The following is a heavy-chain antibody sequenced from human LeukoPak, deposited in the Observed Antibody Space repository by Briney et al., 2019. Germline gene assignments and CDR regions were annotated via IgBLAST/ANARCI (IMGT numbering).Heavy chain of an antibody. CDR2: IIPIFGTA. CDR1: GGTFSSYA. D-gene: IGHD2-2*01. CDR3: ARGQRWSSTSCYYY. J-gene: IGHJ4*02. V-gene: IGHV1-69*05. Sequence: ASLKVSCKASGGTFSSYAISWVRQAPGQGLEWMGGIIPIFGTANYAQKFQGRVTITTDESTSTAYMELSSLRSEDTAVYYCARGQRWSSTSCYYYWGEGTLVTVSS.